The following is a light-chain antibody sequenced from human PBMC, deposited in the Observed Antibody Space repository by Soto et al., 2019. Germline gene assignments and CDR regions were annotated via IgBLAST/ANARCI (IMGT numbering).Light chain of an antibody. CDR3: XXXXXXXXYX. V-gene: IGKV3D-15*01. CDR1: QRVITN. CDR2: AAS. J-gene: IGKJ3*01. Sequence: KVLKKSPATLSVTQGARATLSCRAGQRVITNLAWYPQKSGQAPRLLIYAASTRATGIPARFSGSGTGTDFTLTISSLEPDDIAIYXXXXXXXXXXYXFGPGTKVDI.